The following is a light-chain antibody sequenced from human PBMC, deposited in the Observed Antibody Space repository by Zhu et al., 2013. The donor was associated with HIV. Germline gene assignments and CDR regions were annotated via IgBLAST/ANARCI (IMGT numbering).Light chain of an antibody. Sequence: EIVLTQSPGTLSLSPGERATLSCRASPSASTSYFAWYQQRPGQAPRLLIYGASSRATGIPDRFSGSGSGTDFTLTISRLEPEDFAVYYCQQYGSSPLTFGGGTTVEIK. CDR1: PSASTSY. J-gene: IGKJ4*01. CDR2: GAS. V-gene: IGKV3-20*01. CDR3: QQYGSSPLT.